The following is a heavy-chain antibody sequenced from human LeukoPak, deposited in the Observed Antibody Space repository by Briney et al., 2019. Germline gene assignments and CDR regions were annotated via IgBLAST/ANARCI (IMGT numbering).Heavy chain of an antibody. CDR2: IHYSGST. V-gene: IGHV4-59*08. CDR1: GASIRSSY. D-gene: IGHD1-26*01. CDR3: ARHGAGGIVSPFDY. J-gene: IGHJ4*02. Sequence: SETLSLTCTVSGASIRSSYWSWLRQPPGKGLQWIGNIHYSGSTDSNASLKNRVAVSMDTSKNQFSLKLSSVTAADTAVYYCARHGAGGIVSPFDYWGQGTLVTVSS.